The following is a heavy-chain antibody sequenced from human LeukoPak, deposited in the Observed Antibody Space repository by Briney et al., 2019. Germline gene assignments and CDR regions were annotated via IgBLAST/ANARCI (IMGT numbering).Heavy chain of an antibody. CDR3: ARLGSSWYFWFDP. CDR1: GGSVSSYY. CDR2: IYTSWST. D-gene: IGHD6-13*01. V-gene: IGHV4-4*09. Sequence: SETLSLTCTVSGGSVSSYYWSWIRQPPGKGLEWIGYIYTSWSTNYNPSLKSRVTISVDTSKNQFSLKLSSVTAADTAVYYCARLGSSWYFWFDPWGQGTLVTVSS. J-gene: IGHJ5*02.